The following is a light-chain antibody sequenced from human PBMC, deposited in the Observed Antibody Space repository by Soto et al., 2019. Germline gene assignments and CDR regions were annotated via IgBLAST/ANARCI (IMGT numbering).Light chain of an antibody. CDR2: DAS. Sequence: DIQMTQSPSTLSASVGDTVTITCRASQSVNSWLAWYQQKPGKAPKVLIYDASSLQSGVPSRFSGGGSETQFTRTISSLQPDDFATYYCQQYTTFGQGTRVEIK. V-gene: IGKV1-5*01. CDR3: QQYTT. CDR1: QSVNSW. J-gene: IGKJ1*01.